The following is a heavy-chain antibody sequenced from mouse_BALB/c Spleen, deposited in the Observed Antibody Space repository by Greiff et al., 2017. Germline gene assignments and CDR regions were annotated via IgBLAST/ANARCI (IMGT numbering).Heavy chain of an antibody. CDR1: GYSFTSYW. CDR3: TRDGNYSYYYAMDY. D-gene: IGHD2-1*01. CDR2: IYPGNSDT. V-gene: IGHV1-5*01. Sequence: VQLQQSGTVLARPGASVKMSCKASGYSFTSYWMHWVKQRPGQGLEWIGAIYPGNSDTSYNQKFKGKAKLTAVTSASTAYMELSSLTNEDSAVYYCTRDGNYSYYYAMDYWGQGTSVTVSS. J-gene: IGHJ4*01.